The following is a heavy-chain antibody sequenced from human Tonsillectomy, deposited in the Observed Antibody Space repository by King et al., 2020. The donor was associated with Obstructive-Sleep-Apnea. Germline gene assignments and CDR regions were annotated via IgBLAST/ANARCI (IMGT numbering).Heavy chain of an antibody. CDR1: GGSISNYY. D-gene: IGHD3-10*01. J-gene: IGHJ5*02. CDR3: ARAPYGSGIIDWFDP. Sequence: QLQESGPGLVKPSETLSLTCTVSGGSISNYYWSWIRQPPGKELEWIGYIYYTGSSNYNPSLKGRVTISEDTSKNQFSLKLSSVTAADTAVYYCARAPYGSGIIDWFDPWGQGTLVTVSS. V-gene: IGHV4-59*01. CDR2: IYYTGSS.